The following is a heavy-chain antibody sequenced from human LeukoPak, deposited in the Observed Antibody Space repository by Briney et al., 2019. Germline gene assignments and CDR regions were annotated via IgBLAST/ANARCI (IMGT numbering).Heavy chain of an antibody. CDR2: MNPNNGNT. D-gene: IGHD2-21*01. V-gene: IGHV1-18*01. J-gene: IGHJ4*02. Sequence: ASVKVSCKASGYTFTRYDINWVRQATGQGLEWMGWMNPNNGNTNYAQKLQGRVTMTTDTSTSTAYMELRSLRSDDTAVYYCARVASPYPPVDWGQGTLVTVSS. CDR3: ARVASPYPPVD. CDR1: GYTFTRYD.